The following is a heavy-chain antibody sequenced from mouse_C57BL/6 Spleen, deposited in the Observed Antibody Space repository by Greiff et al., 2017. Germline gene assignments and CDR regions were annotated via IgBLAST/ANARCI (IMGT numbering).Heavy chain of an antibody. CDR1: GFNIKNTY. D-gene: IGHD1-1*01. CDR3: ARSVSLITTVVDFDY. CDR2: IDPANGNT. J-gene: IGHJ2*01. V-gene: IGHV14-3*01. Sequence: VQLQQSVAELVRPGASVKLSCTASGFNIKNTYMHWVKQRPEQGLEWIGRIDPANGNTKYAPKFQGKATITADTSSNKAYLQLSSLTAEDTAIYYGARSVSLITTVVDFDYWGQGTTLTVSS.